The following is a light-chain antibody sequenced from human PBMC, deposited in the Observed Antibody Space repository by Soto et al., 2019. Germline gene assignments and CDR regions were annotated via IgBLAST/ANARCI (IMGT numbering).Light chain of an antibody. Sequence: QSALTQPASVSGSPGQSTTISCTGASSDIGSYNLVSWYQQYPGRAPRLMIYEVNNRPSGVSNRFSGSKSGNTASLTISGLQAEDEADHYCSSYTASTTYVFGPGTKLTVL. CDR2: EVN. J-gene: IGLJ1*01. V-gene: IGLV2-14*01. CDR3: SSYTASTTYV. CDR1: SSDIGSYNL.